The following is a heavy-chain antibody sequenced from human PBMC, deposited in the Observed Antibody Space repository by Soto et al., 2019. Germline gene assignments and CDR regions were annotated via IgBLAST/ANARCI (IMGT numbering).Heavy chain of an antibody. Sequence: QVQLVESGGGVVQPGRSLRLSCAASGFTFSTYGMHWVRQAPGKGLEWVAGISYDGSNKHYADSVKGRLTISRDNSKNTLYLQMSSLRHEDTAVYSCAKDTYYYDSTGYYVFDDWGQGTLVTVSS. V-gene: IGHV3-30*18. CDR1: GFTFSTYG. D-gene: IGHD3-22*01. J-gene: IGHJ4*02. CDR2: ISYDGSNK. CDR3: AKDTYYYDSTGYYVFDD.